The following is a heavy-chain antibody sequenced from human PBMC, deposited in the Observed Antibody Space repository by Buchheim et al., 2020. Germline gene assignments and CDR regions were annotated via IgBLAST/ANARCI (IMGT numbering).Heavy chain of an antibody. D-gene: IGHD3-3*01. CDR1: GYTFSTYT. Sequence: QVQLVQSGAEVKKPGASVKVSCTPSGYTFSTYTLSWVRQAPGQGLEWMGWISVYHGNTTYAQNFQGRVTLTTDTFTRTAYMEQRSLTSDDAAVYYCARDRGETSYYYTGMDVWGQGTT. J-gene: IGHJ6*02. V-gene: IGHV1-18*01. CDR2: ISVYHGNT. CDR3: ARDRGETSYYYTGMDV.